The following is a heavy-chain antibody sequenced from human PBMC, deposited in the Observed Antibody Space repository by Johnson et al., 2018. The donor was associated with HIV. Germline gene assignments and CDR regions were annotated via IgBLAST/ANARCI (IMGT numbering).Heavy chain of an antibody. CDR2: ISYDGSNK. Sequence: VQLVESGGGVVQPGRSLRLSCAASGFTFSSYAMHWVRQASGKGLEWVAVISYDGSNKYYADSVKGRFTISRDNSKNTLYLQMNSLRAEDTAVYYCARVRPNPTVTTRGAAFDIWGQGTMVTVSS. CDR3: ARVRPNPTVTTRGAAFDI. J-gene: IGHJ3*02. CDR1: GFTFSSYA. V-gene: IGHV3-30-3*01. D-gene: IGHD4-17*01.